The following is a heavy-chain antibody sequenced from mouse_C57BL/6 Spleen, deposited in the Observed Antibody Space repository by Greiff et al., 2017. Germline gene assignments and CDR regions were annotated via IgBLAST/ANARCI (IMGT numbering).Heavy chain of an antibody. CDR2: ISGGGGNT. Sequence: EVQVVESGGGLVKPGGSLKLSCAASGFTFSSYTMSWVRQTPEKRLEWVATISGGGGNTYYPDSVKGRFTISRDNAKNTLYLQMSSLRSEDTALYYCARLGYGSSYGYFDVWGTGTTVTVSS. CDR1: GFTFSSYT. V-gene: IGHV5-9*01. J-gene: IGHJ1*03. D-gene: IGHD1-1*01. CDR3: ARLGYGSSYGYFDV.